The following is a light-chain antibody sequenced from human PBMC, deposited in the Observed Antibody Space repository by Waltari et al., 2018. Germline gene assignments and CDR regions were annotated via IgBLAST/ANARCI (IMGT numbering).Light chain of an antibody. CDR3: TSYAGSSDFVM. V-gene: IGLV2-8*01. J-gene: IGLJ3*02. CDR1: SSDIGTYNY. Sequence: QSALTQPPSASGSPGQSVTISCTGTSSDIGTYNYVSWYQQRPGEVPKLLIYDVTKRPAGVPDRFSGSKSGNTASLTVSGLQVEDEGHYYCTSYAGSSDFVMFGGGTKLTVL. CDR2: DVT.